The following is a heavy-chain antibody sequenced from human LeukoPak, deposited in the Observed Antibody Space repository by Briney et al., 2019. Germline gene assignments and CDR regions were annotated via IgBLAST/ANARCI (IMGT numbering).Heavy chain of an antibody. J-gene: IGHJ4*02. Sequence: PGGSPRLSCAASRYTLSSDVMRWVCQALRGGLAWVSAISGSGGSTYYADSVKGGFTISRDNSKNTLYLQMNSLRAEDRDVYYCAKDVAGSFDYWGQGTLVTVSS. CDR3: AKDVAGSFDY. V-gene: IGHV3-23*01. D-gene: IGHD6-19*01. CDR1: RYTLSSDV. CDR2: ISGSGGST.